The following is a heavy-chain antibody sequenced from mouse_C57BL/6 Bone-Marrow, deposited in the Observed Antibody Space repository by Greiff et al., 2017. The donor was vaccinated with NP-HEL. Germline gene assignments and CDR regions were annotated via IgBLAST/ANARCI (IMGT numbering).Heavy chain of an antibody. CDR3: ARDPIYDGYAMDY. J-gene: IGHJ4*01. Sequence: EVQLQQSGPELVKPGASVKISCKASGYTFTDYYMNWVKQSHGKSLEWIGDINPNNGGTSYNQKFKGKATLTVDKSSSTAYMELRGLTSEDSAVYYCARDPIYDGYAMDYWGQGTSVTVSS. CDR2: INPNNGGT. CDR1: GYTFTDYY. D-gene: IGHD2-3*01. V-gene: IGHV1-26*01.